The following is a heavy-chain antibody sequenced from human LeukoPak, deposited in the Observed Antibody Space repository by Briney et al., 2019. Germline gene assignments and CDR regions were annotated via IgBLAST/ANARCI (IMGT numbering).Heavy chain of an antibody. CDR3: ARDHGDDAFDI. CDR1: GYTFTNYY. V-gene: IGHV1-2*02. D-gene: IGHD3-3*01. CDR2: INSNRGGT. Sequence: GASVKVSCKASGYTFTNYYIHWVRQAPGQGLEWMGWINSNRGGTNYAQKFQARVTMTRDTSISTAYMELRSVRSDDTAVYYCARDHGDDAFDIWGPGTMVTVSS. J-gene: IGHJ3*02.